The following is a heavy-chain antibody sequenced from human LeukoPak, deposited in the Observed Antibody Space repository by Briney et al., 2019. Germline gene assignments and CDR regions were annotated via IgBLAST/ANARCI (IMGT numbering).Heavy chain of an antibody. CDR3: AREGNVDIVATIDFDY. Sequence: ASVKVSCKASGYTFTSYYVHWVRQAPGQGLEWMGIINPSGGSKYYAQKFQGRVTMTRDTSTSTVYMGLSSLRSEDTAVYYCAREGNVDIVATIDFDYWGQGTLVAVSS. CDR1: GYTFTSYY. V-gene: IGHV1-46*01. D-gene: IGHD5-12*01. J-gene: IGHJ4*02. CDR2: INPSGGSK.